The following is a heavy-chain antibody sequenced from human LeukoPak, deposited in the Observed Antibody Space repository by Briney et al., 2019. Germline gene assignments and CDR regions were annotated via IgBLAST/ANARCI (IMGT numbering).Heavy chain of an antibody. CDR3: AKRDSSSWYNFDY. Sequence: QPGGSLRLSCAASGFAFSSYALSWVRLAPGKGLEWVSAISGSASTTYYADSVKGRFTISRDNSKDTLYLQMNSLRAEDTAVYYCAKRDSSSWYNFDYWGQGTLVTVSS. V-gene: IGHV3-23*01. CDR1: GFAFSSYA. D-gene: IGHD6-13*01. J-gene: IGHJ4*02. CDR2: ISGSASTT.